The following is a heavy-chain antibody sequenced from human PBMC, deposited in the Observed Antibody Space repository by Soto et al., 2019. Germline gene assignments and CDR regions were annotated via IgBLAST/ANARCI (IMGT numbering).Heavy chain of an antibody. D-gene: IGHD3-22*01. CDR3: ARARITMIVVVIESHDYYYGMDV. CDR1: GGTFSSYA. Sequence: GASVKVSCKASGGTFSSYAISWVRQAPGQGLEWMGGIIPIFGTANYAQKFQGRVTITADESTSTAYMELSSLRSEDTAVYYCARARITMIVVVIESHDYYYGMDVWGQGTTVTVSS. V-gene: IGHV1-69*13. CDR2: IIPIFGTA. J-gene: IGHJ6*02.